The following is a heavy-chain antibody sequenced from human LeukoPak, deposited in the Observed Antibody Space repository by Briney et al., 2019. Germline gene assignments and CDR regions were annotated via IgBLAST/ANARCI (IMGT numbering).Heavy chain of an antibody. J-gene: IGHJ4*02. CDR3: ARGKSRRLLWFGE. CDR1: GYTFTSYD. Sequence: KPGASVKVSCKASGYTFTSYDINWVRQATGQGLEWMGWINPNSGNTGYAQKFQGRVTMTRNTSISTAYMELSSLRSEDTAVYYCARGKSRRLLWFGERGQGTLVTVSS. D-gene: IGHD3-10*01. CDR2: INPNSGNT. V-gene: IGHV1-8*01.